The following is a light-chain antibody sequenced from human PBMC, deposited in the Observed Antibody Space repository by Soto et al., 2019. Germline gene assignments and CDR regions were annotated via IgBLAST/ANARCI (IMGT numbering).Light chain of an antibody. J-gene: IGKJ2*01. CDR2: DAS. CDR3: QQYANLPYT. CDR1: QDISDS. Sequence: DIQMTQSPSSLSASVGDRVTITCQASQDISDSLNWYQQKPGKAPKILIYDASNLETGVPSRFSGSGSAADFTFTISGLQPEDIATYYCQQYANLPYTFGQGTKLEIK. V-gene: IGKV1-33*01.